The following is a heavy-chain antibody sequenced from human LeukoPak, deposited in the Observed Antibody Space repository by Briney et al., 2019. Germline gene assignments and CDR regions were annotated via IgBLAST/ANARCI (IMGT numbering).Heavy chain of an antibody. D-gene: IGHD1-1*01. Sequence: GGSLRLSCAASGFTFSSYSMNWVRQAPGKGLEWVSSISSSSSYIYYADSVKGRFTIPRDNAKNSLYLQMNSLRAEDTAVYYCARDTDNWNDVVVDYWGQGTLVTVSS. CDR1: GFTFSSYS. J-gene: IGHJ4*02. CDR3: ARDTDNWNDVVVDY. V-gene: IGHV3-21*01. CDR2: ISSSSSYI.